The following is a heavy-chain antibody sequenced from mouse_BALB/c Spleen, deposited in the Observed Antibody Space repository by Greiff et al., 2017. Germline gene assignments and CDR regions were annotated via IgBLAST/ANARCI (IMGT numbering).Heavy chain of an antibody. J-gene: IGHJ2*01. Sequence: VQLKESGPSLVKPSQTLSLTCSVTGDSITSGYWNWIRKFPGNKLEYMGYISYSGSTYYNPSLKSRISITRDTSKNQYYLQLNSVTTEDTATYYCARYDYYGSSPYFDYWGQGTTLTVSS. D-gene: IGHD1-1*01. V-gene: IGHV3-8*02. CDR3: ARYDYYGSSPYFDY. CDR1: GDSITSGY. CDR2: ISYSGST.